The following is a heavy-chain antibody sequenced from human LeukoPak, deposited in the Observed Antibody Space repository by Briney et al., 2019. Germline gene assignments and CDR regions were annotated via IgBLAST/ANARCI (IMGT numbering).Heavy chain of an antibody. Sequence: SETLSLTCTVSGGSISSYYWSWIRQPAGKGLEWIGYIYYSGSTNYNPSLKSRVTISVDTSKNQFSLKLSSVTAADTAVYYCARDRYYYDSSGYSTFDYWGQGTLVTVSS. CDR1: GGSISSYY. CDR3: ARDRYYYDSSGYSTFDY. D-gene: IGHD3-22*01. CDR2: IYYSGST. J-gene: IGHJ4*02. V-gene: IGHV4-59*01.